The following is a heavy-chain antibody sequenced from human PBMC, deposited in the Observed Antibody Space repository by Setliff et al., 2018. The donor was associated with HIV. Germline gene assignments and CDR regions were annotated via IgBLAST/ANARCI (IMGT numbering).Heavy chain of an antibody. Sequence: SETLSLTCTVPGGSISSYYWSWIRQPPGKGLEWIGYIYTSGSTNYNPSLKSRVTISIDTSKNQFSLKLSSVTAADTAVYYCARGPGHDSSGYYYDYYYMDVWGKGTTVTVSS. CDR1: GGSISSYY. CDR2: IYTSGST. D-gene: IGHD3-22*01. V-gene: IGHV4-4*08. CDR3: ARGPGHDSSGYYYDYYYMDV. J-gene: IGHJ6*03.